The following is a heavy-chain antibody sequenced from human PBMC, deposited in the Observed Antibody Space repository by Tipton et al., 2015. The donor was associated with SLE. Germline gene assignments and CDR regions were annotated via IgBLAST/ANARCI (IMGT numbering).Heavy chain of an antibody. CDR1: GGSLSSSSYY. CDR2: FSHTGST. V-gene: IGHV4-39*07. Sequence: TLSLTCTVSGGSLSSSSYYWGWVRQRPGKGLEWIGSFSHTGSTNYNPSLESRVTISVDSSKNRFSLKLTSVTAADTAVYYCARGNAIPVLAIHMGWFDPWGQGTLVTVSS. D-gene: IGHD2-21*01. J-gene: IGHJ5*02. CDR3: ARGNAIPVLAIHMGWFDP.